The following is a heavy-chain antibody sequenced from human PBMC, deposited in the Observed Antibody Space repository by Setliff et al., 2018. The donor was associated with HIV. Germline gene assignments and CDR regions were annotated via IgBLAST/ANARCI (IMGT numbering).Heavy chain of an antibody. CDR1: GCSITSGNYF. D-gene: IGHD3-16*01. Sequence: SETLSLTCTVSGCSITSGNYFWTWIRQPAGKGLEWIGHIYYSGSTNYNPSLKSRVTISVVTSKNQFSLNLSSVTAADTAVYYCARGTLYYDYVWGTPFPFDYWGQGTLVTVSS. J-gene: IGHJ4*02. CDR3: ARGTLYYDYVWGTPFPFDY. CDR2: IYYSGST. V-gene: IGHV4-61*10.